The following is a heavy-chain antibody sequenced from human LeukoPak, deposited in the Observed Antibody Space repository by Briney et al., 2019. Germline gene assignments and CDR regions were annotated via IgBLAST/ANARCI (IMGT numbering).Heavy chain of an antibody. CDR1: GYTFTSYY. V-gene: IGHV1-46*01. J-gene: IGHJ5*02. Sequence: ASVKVSCKASGYTFTSYYMHWVRQAPGQGLEWMGIINPSGGSTNYAQKFQERVTITRDMSTSTAYMELSSLRSEDTAVYYCAAFNWFDPWGQGTLVTVSS. CDR2: INPSGGST. CDR3: AAFNWFDP.